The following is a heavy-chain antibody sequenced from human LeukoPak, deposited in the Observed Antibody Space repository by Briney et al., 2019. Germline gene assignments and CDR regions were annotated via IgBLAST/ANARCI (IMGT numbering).Heavy chain of an antibody. CDR3: ASVYYYDSSGIGG. CDR2: ISGYNGNT. V-gene: IGHV1-18*01. J-gene: IGHJ4*02. Sequence: ASVKVSCKASGYTFTSYGLTWVRQAPGQGLEWMGWISGYNGNTNYAQKFQGRVTMTTDTSTNTAYMDLRRLRSDDTAVYYCASVYYYDSSGIGGWGQGTLVTVSS. D-gene: IGHD3-22*01. CDR1: GYTFTSYG.